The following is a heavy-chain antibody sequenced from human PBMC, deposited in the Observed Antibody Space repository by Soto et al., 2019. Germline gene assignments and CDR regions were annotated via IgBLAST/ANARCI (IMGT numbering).Heavy chain of an antibody. Sequence: PGGSLRLSWAASGFTLSSSDMHWVRQAPGKGLEWVAVISYDGSNKYYTDSVKGRFTISRDNSKNTLYLQMNSLRAEDTAVYYCAKGGITGIPEDPWGQGTLVTVSS. D-gene: IGHD1-20*01. CDR1: GFTLSSSD. J-gene: IGHJ5*02. CDR3: AKGGITGIPEDP. V-gene: IGHV3-30*18. CDR2: ISYDGSNK.